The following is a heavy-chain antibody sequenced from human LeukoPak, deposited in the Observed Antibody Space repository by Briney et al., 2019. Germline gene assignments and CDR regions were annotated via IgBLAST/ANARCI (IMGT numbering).Heavy chain of an antibody. CDR2: IKSKIDGGTT. D-gene: IGHD6-13*01. J-gene: IGHJ4*02. CDR3: TTWYSPKCY. Sequence: PGGSLRLSCAASGLTFRNAWMSWVRQAPGEGLEWVGHIKSKIDGGTTDYAAPVKGRFTISRDDSKNTLSLQMNSLKTEDTAVYYCTTWYSPKCYWGQGTLVTVSS. CDR1: GLTFRNAW. V-gene: IGHV3-15*01.